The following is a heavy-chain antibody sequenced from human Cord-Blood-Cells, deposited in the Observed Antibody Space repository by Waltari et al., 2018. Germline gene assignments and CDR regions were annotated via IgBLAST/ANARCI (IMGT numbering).Heavy chain of an antibody. V-gene: IGHV1-58*01. D-gene: IGHD6-6*01. Sequence: QMQLVQSGPEVKKPGTSVKVSCKASGFTFTSSAVQWVRQARGQRLEWIGWIVVVSGNTNYAQKFQERVTITRDMSTSTAYMELSSLRSEDTAVYYCAADAPSIAANNYYYYGMDVWGQGTTVTVSS. J-gene: IGHJ6*02. CDR1: GFTFTSSA. CDR2: IVVVSGNT. CDR3: AADAPSIAANNYYYYGMDV.